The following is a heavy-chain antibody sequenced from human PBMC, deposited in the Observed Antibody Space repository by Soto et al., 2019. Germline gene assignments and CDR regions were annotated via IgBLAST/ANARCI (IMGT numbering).Heavy chain of an antibody. CDR2: IYYSGTT. D-gene: IGHD3-9*01. Sequence: SETLSLTCIVSGDSISSYYWSWIRQPPGKGLEWIGYIYYSGTTNYNPSLKSRVTISLDRSKNQFSLKLSSVTAADTAVNYCAWYDLLNVSAYWGRGTPVTASS. CDR1: GDSISSYY. V-gene: IGHV4-59*08. J-gene: IGHJ1*01. CDR3: AWYDLLNVSAY.